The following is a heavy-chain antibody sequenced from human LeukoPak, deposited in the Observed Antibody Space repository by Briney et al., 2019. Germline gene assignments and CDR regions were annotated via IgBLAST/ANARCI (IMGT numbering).Heavy chain of an antibody. D-gene: IGHD4-11*01. CDR2: LSGTGASA. CDR1: GFTFSNYP. J-gene: IGHJ4*02. V-gene: IGHV3-23*01. CDR3: AKVARLSDDYSNYRPFDS. Sequence: PGGSLRLPCAASGFTFSNYPMSWVRQAPGTGLEWVSGLSGTGASAYYADSVRGRFTISRDNSNNTLFLQMNSLRAEDTAAYFCAKVARLSDDYSNYRPFDSWGQGTLVTVSS.